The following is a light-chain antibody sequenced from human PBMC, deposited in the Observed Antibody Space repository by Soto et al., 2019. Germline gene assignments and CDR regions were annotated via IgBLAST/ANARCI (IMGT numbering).Light chain of an antibody. Sequence: DFQMTQSPPTLSASVGDRVTITCRASQGIGDWLAWYQQKPGKGPKLLIYRASNLENGVPSRFSGGGSGTEFSLTISNLQPGDFATYYCQQYSNYWTFGQGTKVEIK. CDR1: QGIGDW. J-gene: IGKJ1*01. CDR2: RAS. CDR3: QQYSNYWT. V-gene: IGKV1-5*03.